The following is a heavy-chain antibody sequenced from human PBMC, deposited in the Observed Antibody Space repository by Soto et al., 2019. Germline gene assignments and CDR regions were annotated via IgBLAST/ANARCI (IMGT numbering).Heavy chain of an antibody. D-gene: IGHD2-2*01. CDR2: ISGSGGSP. J-gene: IGHJ4*02. CDR3: AKASCSTTDGYRADY. V-gene: IGHV3-23*01. Sequence: GGSLRLSCVASGFTFSTYTMSWVRQAPGKGLEWVSVISGSGGSPSYADSVQGRFSISRDNPKNTLYLQMNSLRGEDTAMYYCAKASCSTTDGYRADYWGQGTLVTVPS. CDR1: GFTFSTYT.